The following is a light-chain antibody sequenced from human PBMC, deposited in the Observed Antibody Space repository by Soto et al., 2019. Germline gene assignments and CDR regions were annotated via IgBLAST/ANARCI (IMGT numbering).Light chain of an antibody. J-gene: IGLJ1*01. Sequence: QSALTQPASVSGSPGQSITISCTGTSSDVGRYNFVSWYQQHPGKAPKLMIYEVSNRPSGVSNRFSGSKSGNTASLTISGHQAEDEDDYYFSSYTSSSNLVFGTGTKLTVL. CDR1: SSDVGRYNF. V-gene: IGLV2-14*01. CDR3: SSYTSSSNLV. CDR2: EVS.